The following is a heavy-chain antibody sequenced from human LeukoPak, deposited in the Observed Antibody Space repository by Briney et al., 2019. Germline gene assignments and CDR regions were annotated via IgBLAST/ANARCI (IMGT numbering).Heavy chain of an antibody. CDR3: ARGEDWFDP. CDR1: GGSISSYY. D-gene: IGHD1-26*01. J-gene: IGHJ5*02. V-gene: IGHV4-59*08. CDR2: IYYSGST. Sequence: SETLSLTCTVSGGSISSYYWSWIRQPPGKGLEWIGYIYYSGSTNYNPSLKSRVTISVDTSKNQFSLKLTSVTAADTAVYYCARGEDWFDPWGQGTLVSVSS.